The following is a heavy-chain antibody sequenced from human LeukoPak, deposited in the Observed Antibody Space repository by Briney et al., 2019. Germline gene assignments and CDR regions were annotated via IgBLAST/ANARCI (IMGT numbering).Heavy chain of an antibody. V-gene: IGHV4-39*07. CDR1: GGSISSSSYY. D-gene: IGHD2-2*01. J-gene: IGHJ4*02. CDR2: IYYSGST. Sequence: SETLSLTCTVSGGSISSSSYYWGWIRQPPGKGLEWIGSIYYSGSTYYNPSLKSRVTISVDTSKNQFSLKLSSVTAADTAVYYCARDPSSKGYCSSTSCYGGYYFDYWGQGTLVTVSS. CDR3: ARDPSSKGYCSSTSCYGGYYFDY.